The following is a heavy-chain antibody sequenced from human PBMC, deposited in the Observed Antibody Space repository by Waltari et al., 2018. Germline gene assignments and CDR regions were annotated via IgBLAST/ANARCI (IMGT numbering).Heavy chain of an antibody. CDR2: SSGSGGRT. V-gene: IGHV3-23*01. CDR1: GFTFSSYA. J-gene: IGHJ4*02. CDR3: ATSSPREIVVVVAATPVY. D-gene: IGHD2-15*01. Sequence: VQLLESGGGLVQPGGSLSLSCADSGFTFSSYAMSWVRQAPGKGLEWGSASSGSGGRTYYADSVKGRFTIARDTSKHALYLQRNSLGAEDTAVYYCATSSPREIVVVVAATPVYWGQGTLVTVSS.